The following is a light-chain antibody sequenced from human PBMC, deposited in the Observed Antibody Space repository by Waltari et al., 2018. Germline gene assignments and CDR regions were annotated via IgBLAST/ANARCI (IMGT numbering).Light chain of an antibody. CDR2: DAS. V-gene: IGKV3-11*01. Sequence: DTVLEQSPGTLSLSPGQGATLSCRASRSNSHHIAWYQHQPGQAPRLRIFDASNRAAGIPARFSGSEAGTDFTLTISGLEPEDFAVYYCQQRDSWPLTFGGGTKVDFK. CDR1: RSNSHH. J-gene: IGKJ4*01. CDR3: QQRDSWPLT.